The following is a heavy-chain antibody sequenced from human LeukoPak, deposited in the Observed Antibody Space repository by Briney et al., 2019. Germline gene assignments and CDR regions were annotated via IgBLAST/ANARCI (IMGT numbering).Heavy chain of an antibody. CDR1: GGSISSGSYY. J-gene: IGHJ4*02. CDR2: IYASGST. Sequence: PSETLSLTCTVSGGSISSGSYYWSWIRQPAGKGLEWIGRIYASGSTNYNPSLKSRVTMSVDTSKNQFSLKLSSVTAADTAVYYCAREIPYYYDSSLGSVVDYWGQGTLVTVSS. V-gene: IGHV4-61*02. D-gene: IGHD3-22*01. CDR3: AREIPYYYDSSLGSVVDY.